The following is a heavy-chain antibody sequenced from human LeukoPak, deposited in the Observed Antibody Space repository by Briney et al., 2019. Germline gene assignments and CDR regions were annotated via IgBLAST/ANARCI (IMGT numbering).Heavy chain of an antibody. CDR1: GFTFSSYA. CDR3: AEVIGYAESGYLTSAVDY. CDR2: ISWNSGSI. D-gene: IGHD3-22*01. J-gene: IGHJ4*02. Sequence: GGSLRLSCAASGFTFSSYAMSWVRQAPGKGLEWVSGISWNSGSIGYADSVKGRFTISRDNAKNSLYLQMNSLRAEDTALYYCAEVIGYAESGYLTSAVDYWGQGTLVTVSS. V-gene: IGHV3-9*01.